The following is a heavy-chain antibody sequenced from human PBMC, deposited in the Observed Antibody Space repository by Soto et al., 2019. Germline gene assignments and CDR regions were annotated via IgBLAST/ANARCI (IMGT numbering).Heavy chain of an antibody. CDR1: GFSLSTSGVG. Sequence: SGPTLVNPTQTLTLTCTFSGFSLSTSGVGVGWIRQPPGKALEWLALIYWNDDKRYSPSLKSRLTITKDTSKNQVVLTMTNMDPVDTATYYCAPTYYAFRSAYYVGWDVWGQGTTVTVSS. V-gene: IGHV2-5*01. D-gene: IGHD3-3*01. CDR2: IYWNDDK. CDR3: APTYYAFRSAYYVGWDV. J-gene: IGHJ6*02.